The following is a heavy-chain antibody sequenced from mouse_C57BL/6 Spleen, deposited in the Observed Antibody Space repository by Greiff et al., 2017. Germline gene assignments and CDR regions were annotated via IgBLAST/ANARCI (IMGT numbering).Heavy chain of an antibody. CDR3: ARDDGAMDD. V-gene: IGHV1-64*01. CDR1: GYTFTSYW. D-gene: IGHD2-3*01. J-gene: IGHJ4*01. Sequence: QVQLQQPGAELVKPGASVKLSCKASGYTFTSYWMHWVKQRPGQGLEWIGMIHPNSGSTNYNEKFKRKATLTVDKSSRTAYMQLSSLTSEDSSVYYCARDDGAMDDWGQGTSVTVSS. CDR2: IHPNSGST.